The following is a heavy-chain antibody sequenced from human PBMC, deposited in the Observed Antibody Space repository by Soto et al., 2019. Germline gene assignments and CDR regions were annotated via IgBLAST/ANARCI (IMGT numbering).Heavy chain of an antibody. J-gene: IGHJ4*02. D-gene: IGHD3-22*01. CDR1: GFSFSASGVG. CDR3: GHSVLGTSGYKYFDY. Sequence: QITLKESGPTLVKPTQTLTLTCTFSGFSFSASGVGVGWIRQPPGKALEWLALIYWNDNKRYSPSLNSRLTITKDTSKDQVVLTVTNMDPVDTATYYCGHSVLGTSGYKYFDYWGQGTLVTVSS. V-gene: IGHV2-5*01. CDR2: IYWNDNK.